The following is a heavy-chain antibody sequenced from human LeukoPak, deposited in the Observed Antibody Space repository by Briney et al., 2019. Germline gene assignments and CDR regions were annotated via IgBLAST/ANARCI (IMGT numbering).Heavy chain of an antibody. CDR2: INDSGGRT. J-gene: IGHJ4*02. CDR1: GFTFSDYA. Sequence: GGSLRLSCAASGFTFSDYATTWVRQAPGKGLEWVSVINDSGGRTFYADSVKGRFTISRDNSKNTLYLQMYSLRADDTAVYYCATGYRRDWYQGDWGQGTLVTVSS. V-gene: IGHV3-23*01. CDR3: ATGYRRDWYQGD. D-gene: IGHD6-19*01.